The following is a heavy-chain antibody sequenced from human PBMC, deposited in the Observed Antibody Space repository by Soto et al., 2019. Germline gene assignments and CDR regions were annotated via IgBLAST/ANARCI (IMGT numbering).Heavy chain of an antibody. V-gene: IGHV4-39*01. D-gene: IGHD4-17*01. Sequence: QLQLHESGPGLVRPSETLSLTCIVSGGSISSSRSYWGWIRQPPGKGLEWIGSIYYIRHTSYNPPLKSRVTISIDSSKTQFPLKLTSLTTAATAMYYCGAPDYGAKGYYFATWGQGTLVTVSS. CDR2: IYYIRHT. CDR3: GAPDYGAKGYYFAT. J-gene: IGHJ4*02. CDR1: GGSISSSRSY.